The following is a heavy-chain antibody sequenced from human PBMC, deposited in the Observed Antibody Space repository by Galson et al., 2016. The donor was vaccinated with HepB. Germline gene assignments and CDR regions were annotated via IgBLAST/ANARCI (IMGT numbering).Heavy chain of an antibody. Sequence: SLRLSCAASGFTFSVYWMTWVRQAPGKGLEWVAVISYDGNKKYYADSVKGRFTISRDNSKNTLYLQMNSLRAEDTAVYYCAKDANCGGDCYLYYFDYWGQGTLVTVSS. CDR3: AKDANCGGDCYLYYFDY. CDR2: ISYDGNKK. J-gene: IGHJ4*02. V-gene: IGHV3-30*18. CDR1: GFTFSVYW. D-gene: IGHD2-21*02.